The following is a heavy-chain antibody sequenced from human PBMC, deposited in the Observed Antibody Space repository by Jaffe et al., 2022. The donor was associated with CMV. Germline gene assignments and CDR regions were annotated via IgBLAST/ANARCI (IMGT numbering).Heavy chain of an antibody. Sequence: QVQLQESGPGLVKPSETLSLTCTVSGGSISSYYWSWIRQSPGAGLEWIGHVSYSGSANYNPSLKSRVTISVDTSKNQFSLRLRSVTAADTAVYFCARDVVDYGAYLGAYYYGMDVWGQGTTVTVSS. J-gene: IGHJ6*02. CDR2: VSYSGSA. CDR1: GGSISSYY. D-gene: IGHD4-17*01. CDR3: ARDVVDYGAYLGAYYYGMDV. V-gene: IGHV4-59*01.